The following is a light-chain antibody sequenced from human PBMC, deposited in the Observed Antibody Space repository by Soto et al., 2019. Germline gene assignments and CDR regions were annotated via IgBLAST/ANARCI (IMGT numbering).Light chain of an antibody. J-gene: IGLJ1*01. CDR3: CSHAGSYTYV. V-gene: IGLV2-11*01. Sequence: QSVLTQPRSVSGSPGQSVAISCTGTSSDVGGDKYVSWYQQHPGKAPKVMIYEVSKRPSGVPDRLSGSKSGNTASLTISGLQADDEADYYCCSHAGSYTYVFGTGTKLTVL. CDR1: SSDVGGDKY. CDR2: EVS.